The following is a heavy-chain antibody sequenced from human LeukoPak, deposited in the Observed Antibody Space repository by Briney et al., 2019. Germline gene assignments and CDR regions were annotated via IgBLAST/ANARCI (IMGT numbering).Heavy chain of an antibody. CDR1: GFTFSSYS. CDR2: ISSSSSYI. CDR3: ARDEGTAAAESFTDY. D-gene: IGHD6-13*01. V-gene: IGHV3-21*04. J-gene: IGHJ4*02. Sequence: GGSLRLSCAASGFTFSSYSMNWVRQAPGKGLEWVSSISSSSSYIYYADSVKGRFTISRDNAKNSLYLQMNSLRAEDTAVYYCARDEGTAAAESFTDYWGQGTLVTVSS.